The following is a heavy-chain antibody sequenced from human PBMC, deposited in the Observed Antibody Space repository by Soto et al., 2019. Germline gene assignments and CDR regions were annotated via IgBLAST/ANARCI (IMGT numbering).Heavy chain of an antibody. D-gene: IGHD3-16*02. CDR3: ARTIIAFGEVIAPHWFDP. V-gene: IGHV3-21*06. J-gene: IGHJ5*02. CDR2: ISSGGNFI. CDR1: GFTFSDYC. Sequence: GGSLRLSCVVSGFTFSDYCMNWVLQGLGRGLEWVASISSGGNFIYYADSVRVRFTISRDNAENSLYLQMNSLRVEDTAKYYCARTIIAFGEVIAPHWFDPWGQGTQVTVS.